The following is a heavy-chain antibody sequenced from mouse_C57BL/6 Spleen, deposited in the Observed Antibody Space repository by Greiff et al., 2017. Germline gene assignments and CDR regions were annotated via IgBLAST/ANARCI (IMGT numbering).Heavy chain of an antibody. CDR2: IDPSDSYT. D-gene: IGHD1-1*01. V-gene: IGHV1-69*01. J-gene: IGHJ2*01. CDR3: ARGDTTVVAPYYFDY. CDR1: GYTFTSYW. Sequence: VRLQQPGAELVMPGASVKLSCKASGYTFTSYWMPWVKQRPGQGLEWIGEIDPSDSYTNYNQKFKGKSTLTVDKSSSTAYMQLSSLTSEDSAVYYCARGDTTVVAPYYFDYWGQGTTLTVSS.